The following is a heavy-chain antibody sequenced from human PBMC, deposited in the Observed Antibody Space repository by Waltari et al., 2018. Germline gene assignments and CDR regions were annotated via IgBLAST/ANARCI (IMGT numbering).Heavy chain of an antibody. CDR1: GGTFSSYA. CDR3: ASFKYSSSWYGPPYYYYYGMDV. Sequence: QVQLVQSGAEVKKPGSSVKVSCKASGGTFSSYAISWVRQAPGQGLEWMGGIIPIFGTANYAQKFQGRVTITADESTSTAYMELSSLRSEDTAVYYCASFKYSSSWYGPPYYYYYGMDVWGQGTTVTVSS. V-gene: IGHV1-69*01. J-gene: IGHJ6*02. D-gene: IGHD6-13*01. CDR2: IIPIFGTA.